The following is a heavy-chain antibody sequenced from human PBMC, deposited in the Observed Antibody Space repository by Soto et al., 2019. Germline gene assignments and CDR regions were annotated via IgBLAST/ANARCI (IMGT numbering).Heavy chain of an antibody. D-gene: IGHD6-13*01. CDR1: GGSISSGGYY. J-gene: IGHJ4*02. V-gene: IGHV4-31*03. CDR2: IYYSGST. CDR3: ARVSIAAAGDY. Sequence: QVQLQESGPGLVKPSQTLSLTCTVSGGSISSGGYYCSWIRQHPGKGLEWIVYIYYSGSTYYNPSLKSRVTISVDTSKNQFSLKRSSVTAADTAVYYCARVSIAAAGDYWGQGTLVTVSS.